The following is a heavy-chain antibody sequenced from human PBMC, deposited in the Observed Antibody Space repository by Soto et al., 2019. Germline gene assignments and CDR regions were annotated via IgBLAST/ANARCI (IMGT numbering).Heavy chain of an antibody. D-gene: IGHD3-9*01. V-gene: IGHV1-18*01. CDR3: GRNKDFFAGFYFDT. J-gene: IGHJ4*01. CDR2: ISGYNGNT. Sequence: ASVKVSCKTSGFIFSNYAVSWVRQAPGQGLEWMGWISGYNGNTKYAGGFKHRLTRTTETPRATANMELGSLSSDDTAIYFGGRNKDFFAGFYFDTG. CDR1: GFIFSNYA.